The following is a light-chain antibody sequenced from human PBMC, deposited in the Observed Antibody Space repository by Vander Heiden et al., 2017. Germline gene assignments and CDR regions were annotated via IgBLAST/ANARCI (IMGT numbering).Light chain of an antibody. CDR3: QQYSSSPLT. CDR2: GTS. V-gene: IGKV3-20*01. CDR1: QSISSSY. Sequence: EIVLRQSPGTLSLSPGERATLSCRASQSISSSYLAWYQQKPGQAPRLLIHGTSSRATGIPDRFSGSESGTDFTLTITRLEPEDFAVYYCQQYSSSPLTFGQGTKLEIK. J-gene: IGKJ2*01.